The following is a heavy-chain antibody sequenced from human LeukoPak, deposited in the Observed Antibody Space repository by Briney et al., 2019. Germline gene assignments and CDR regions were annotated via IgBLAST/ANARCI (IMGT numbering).Heavy chain of an antibody. CDR2: IIPIFGTA. CDR3: ASTPNRYCSSTSCPLNNYYYMDV. J-gene: IGHJ6*03. V-gene: IGHV1-69*13. D-gene: IGHD2-2*01. CDR1: GGTFSSYA. Sequence: ASVKVSXKASGGTFSSYAISWVRQAPGQGLEWMGGIIPIFGTANYAQKFQGRVTITADESTSTAYMELSSLRSEDTAVYYCASTPNRYCSSTSCPLNNYYYMDVWGKGTTVTVSS.